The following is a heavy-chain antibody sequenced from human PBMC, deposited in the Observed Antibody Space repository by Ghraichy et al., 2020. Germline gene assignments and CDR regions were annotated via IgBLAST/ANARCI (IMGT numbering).Heavy chain of an antibody. J-gene: IGHJ4*02. CDR2: IKQDGSEK. CDR3: ARWGTYYGSGSYGY. D-gene: IGHD3-10*01. CDR1: GFTFSSYW. Sequence: GGSLRLSCTASGFTFSSYWMSWVRQAPGKGLEWVANIKQDGSEKYYVDSVKGRFTITRDNAKNSLYLQMNSLRAEDTAVYYCARWGTYYGSGSYGYWGQGTQVTVSS. V-gene: IGHV3-7*01.